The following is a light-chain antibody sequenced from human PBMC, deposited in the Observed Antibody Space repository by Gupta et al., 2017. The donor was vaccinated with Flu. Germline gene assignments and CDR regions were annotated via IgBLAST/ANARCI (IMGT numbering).Light chain of an antibody. CDR1: QSLVYSDGNTY. V-gene: IGKV2-30*01. CDR2: EVS. CDR3: MKGKHPWT. J-gene: IGKJ2*02. Sequence: DVVMTQSPLSLPVTLGQPASISCRSSQSLVYSDGNTYLNWFQQRPGQSPRRLIYEVSNRDSGVPDRFSGRGSGTDFTLKISRGEAEDVGVYYFMKGKHPWTFGQGTKLEIK.